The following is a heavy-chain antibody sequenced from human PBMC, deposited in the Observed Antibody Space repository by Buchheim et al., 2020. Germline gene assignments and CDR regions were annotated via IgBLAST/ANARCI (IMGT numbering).Heavy chain of an antibody. CDR2: IWYDGSNK. Sequence: VQLVESGGGVVQPGRSLRLSCAASGFTFSSYGMHWVRQAPGKGLEWVAVIWYDGSNKYYADSVKGRFTISRDNSKNTLYLQMNSLRAEDTAVYYCARDISVGVAVAGTDYYYGMDVWGQGTT. D-gene: IGHD6-19*01. J-gene: IGHJ6*02. CDR1: GFTFSSYG. V-gene: IGHV3-33*01. CDR3: ARDISVGVAVAGTDYYYGMDV.